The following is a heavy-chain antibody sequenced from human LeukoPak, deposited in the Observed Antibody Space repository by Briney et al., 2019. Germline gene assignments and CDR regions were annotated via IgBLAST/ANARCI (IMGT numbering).Heavy chain of an antibody. CDR1: GGTFSSYA. Sequence: ASVKVSCKASGGTFSSYAISWVRQAPGQGLEWMGGIIPIFGTANYAQKFQGRVTITADESTSTAYMELSSLRSEDTAVYYCASSGHGDYLNDAFDIWGQGTMVTVSS. J-gene: IGHJ3*02. D-gene: IGHD4-17*01. CDR2: IIPIFGTA. V-gene: IGHV1-69*01. CDR3: ASSGHGDYLNDAFDI.